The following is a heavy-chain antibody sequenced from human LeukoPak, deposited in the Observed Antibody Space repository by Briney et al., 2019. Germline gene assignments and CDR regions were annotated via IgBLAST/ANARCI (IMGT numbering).Heavy chain of an antibody. CDR2: ISGGGSI. D-gene: IGHD5-12*01. J-gene: IGHJ4*02. CDR3: ARDLFPGYSIGYHYGY. CDR1: GFTVTNNY. Sequence: PGGSLRLSCAASGFTVTNNYMSWVRQAPGKGLEWVSIISGGGSIYYADSVKGRFTISRDNSKNTVFLRMNSLRAEATAVYYCARDLFPGYSIGYHYGYWGQGTRVTVSS. V-gene: IGHV3-66*01.